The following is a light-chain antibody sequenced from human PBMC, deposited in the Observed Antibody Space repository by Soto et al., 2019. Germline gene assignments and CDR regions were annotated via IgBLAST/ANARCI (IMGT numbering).Light chain of an antibody. CDR3: QSYDSRNPWV. J-gene: IGLJ3*02. CDR2: EDD. CDR1: SGSIASNY. V-gene: IGLV6-57*04. Sequence: NFMLTQPHSVSQSPGETVTISCTRSSGSIASNYVQWYQQRPGSAPITAIFEDDQRPSGVPDRFSGSIDRSSNSASLTISGLKTEDEADYYCQSYDSRNPWVFGGGTKVTVL.